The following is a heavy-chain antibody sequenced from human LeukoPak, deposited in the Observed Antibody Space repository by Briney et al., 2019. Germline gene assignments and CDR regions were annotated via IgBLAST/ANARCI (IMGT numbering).Heavy chain of an antibody. V-gene: IGHV3-21*01. CDR1: GFTFSSYS. CDR3: TRVEETATTAAIIRKYSYYYYYMDV. CDR2: ISSSSSYI. Sequence: GGSLRLSCAASGFTFSSYSMNWVRQAPGKGLEWVSSISSSSSYIYYADSVKGRFTISRDNAKNSLYLQMSSLRAQDTAVYYCTRVEETATTAAIIRKYSYYYYYMDVWGKGNTVTVSS. D-gene: IGHD4-11*01. J-gene: IGHJ6*03.